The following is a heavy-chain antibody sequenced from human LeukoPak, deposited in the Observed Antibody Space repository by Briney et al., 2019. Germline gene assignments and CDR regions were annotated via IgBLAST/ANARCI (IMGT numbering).Heavy chain of an antibody. CDR1: GGSISSYY. Sequence: PSETLSLTCTVSGGSISSYYWSWLRQPPGKGLEYIGYTHYSGSTNYNPSLKSRVTISLDTSGNQFSLKLSSVTAADTAVYYCARAPFQVITVFDYWGQGTLVTVSS. CDR3: ARAPFQVITVFDY. J-gene: IGHJ4*02. CDR2: THYSGST. V-gene: IGHV4-59*08. D-gene: IGHD2-21*01.